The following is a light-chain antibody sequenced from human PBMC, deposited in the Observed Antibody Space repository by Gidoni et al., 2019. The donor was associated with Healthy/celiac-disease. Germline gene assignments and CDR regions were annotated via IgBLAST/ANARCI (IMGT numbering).Light chain of an antibody. J-gene: IGLJ3*02. CDR3: CSYTSSRVV. V-gene: IGLV2-14*01. Sequence: QSALTQPASVSGSPGQSITISCTGTSSDVGGYNYVSWYQQPPGKAPKLMIYDVSNRPSGVSNRFSGSKSGNTASLTISGLQAEDEADYYCCSYTSSRVVFGGGTKLTVL. CDR1: SSDVGGYNY. CDR2: DVS.